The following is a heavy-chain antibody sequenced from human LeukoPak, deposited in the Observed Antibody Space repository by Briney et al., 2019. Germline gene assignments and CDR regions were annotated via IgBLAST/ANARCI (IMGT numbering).Heavy chain of an antibody. D-gene: IGHD2-2*02. V-gene: IGHV4-34*01. J-gene: IGHJ6*02. Sequence: SETLSLTCAVYGGSFSGYYWSWIRQPPGKGLEWIGEINHSGSTNYNPSLKSRVTISVDTSKNQFSLKLGSVTAADTAVYYCGRGNRGTRYCLSTSCYIPPLYYYYYRMDAWGQGNTVT. CDR2: INHSGST. CDR1: GGSFSGYY. CDR3: GRGNRGTRYCLSTSCYIPPLYYYYYRMDA.